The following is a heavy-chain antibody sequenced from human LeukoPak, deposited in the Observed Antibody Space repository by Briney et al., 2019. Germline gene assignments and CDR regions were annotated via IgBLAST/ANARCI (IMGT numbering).Heavy chain of an antibody. CDR1: GFTFSTYW. J-gene: IGHJ4*02. CDR3: AREWRGFEDY. Sequence: GGSLRLSCAASGFTFSTYWMHWVRQAPGKGLVWVARSNSDGSATIYADSVKGRFVISRDNSKNTLYLEMSSLRAEDTAMYYCAREWRGFEDYWGQGILVTVSS. CDR2: SNSDGSAT. D-gene: IGHD3-9*01. V-gene: IGHV3-74*01.